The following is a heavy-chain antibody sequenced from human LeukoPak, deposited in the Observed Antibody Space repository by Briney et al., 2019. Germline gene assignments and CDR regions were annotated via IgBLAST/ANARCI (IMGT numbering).Heavy chain of an antibody. J-gene: IGHJ3*02. Sequence: GASVKVSCKASGYTFTSYDINWVRQATGQGLEWMGWMNPNSGNTGYAQKFQGRVTMTRNTSISTAYLQWSSLKASDTAMYYCARRYTDYYGLGYAFDIWGQGTMVTVSS. V-gene: IGHV1-8*01. D-gene: IGHD3-10*01. CDR1: GYTFTSYD. CDR3: ARRYTDYYGLGYAFDI. CDR2: MNPNSGNT.